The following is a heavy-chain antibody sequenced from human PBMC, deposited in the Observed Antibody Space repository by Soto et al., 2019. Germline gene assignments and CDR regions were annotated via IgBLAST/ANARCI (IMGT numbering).Heavy chain of an antibody. CDR1: GYRFTSYW. V-gene: IGHV5-51*01. J-gene: IGHJ6*02. Sequence: GESLRISCKGSGYRFTSYWIGWVRQMPGKGLEWMGIIYPGDSDTRYSPSFQGQVTISADKSISTAYLQWSSLKASDTTMYYCARHGIAAAGHYYYYGMDVWGQGTTVTVSS. CDR3: ARHGIAAAGHYYYYGMDV. D-gene: IGHD6-13*01. CDR2: IYPGDSDT.